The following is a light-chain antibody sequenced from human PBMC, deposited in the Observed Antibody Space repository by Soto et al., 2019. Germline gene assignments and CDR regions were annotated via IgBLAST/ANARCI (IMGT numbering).Light chain of an antibody. CDR3: QQYHSWPA. Sequence: ERVMTQSPATLSLSPGEGATLSFRASQSVFSSLAWYQQRPGQAPRLLIYGSATRATGIPDRFSGSGSGTEFTLTISSLQSEDSAVYYCQQYHSWPAFGQGTKVDIK. CDR1: QSVFSS. J-gene: IGKJ1*01. V-gene: IGKV3-15*01. CDR2: GSA.